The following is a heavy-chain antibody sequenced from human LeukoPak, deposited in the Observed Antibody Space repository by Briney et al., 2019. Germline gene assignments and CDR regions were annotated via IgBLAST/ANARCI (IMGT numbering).Heavy chain of an antibody. CDR2: IHYSGST. J-gene: IGHJ4*02. CDR1: GGSLSSYY. CDR3: ARSSRGLRPTFDF. D-gene: IGHD1-26*01. V-gene: IGHV4-59*01. Sequence: SETLSLTCTVSGGSLSSYYWSWIRQPPEKGLEWIGYIHYSGSTNYYPSLKSRVTISLDTSKSQFSLKLSSVTAADTAVYYCARSSRGLRPTFDFWGQGTLVTVSS.